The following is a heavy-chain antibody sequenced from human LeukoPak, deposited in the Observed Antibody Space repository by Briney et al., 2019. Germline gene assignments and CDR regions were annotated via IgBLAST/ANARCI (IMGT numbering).Heavy chain of an antibody. D-gene: IGHD4-23*01. J-gene: IGHJ5*02. Sequence: SETLSLTCTVSGGSISSGSYYWSWIRQPAGKGLEWIGRIYTSGSTKYNPSLKSRVTISVDTSKNQFSLKLSSVTAADTAVYYCARHHGGGWFDPWGQGTLVIVSS. V-gene: IGHV4-61*02. CDR3: ARHHGGGWFDP. CDR1: GGSISSGSYY. CDR2: IYTSGST.